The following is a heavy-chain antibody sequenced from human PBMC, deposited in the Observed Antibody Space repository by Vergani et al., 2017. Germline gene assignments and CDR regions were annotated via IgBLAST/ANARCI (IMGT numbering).Heavy chain of an antibody. J-gene: IGHJ4*02. D-gene: IGHD3-10*01. CDR3: ARGTILWFGDSAFFDY. CDR2: INHSGST. V-gene: IGHV4-34*01. CDR1: GGSFSGYY. Sequence: QVQLQQWGAGLLKPSETLSLTCAVYGGSFSGYYWSWTRQPPGKGLEWIGEINHSGSTNYNPSLKSRVTISVDTSKNQFSLKLSSVTAADTAVYYCARGTILWFGDSAFFDYWGQGTLVTVSS.